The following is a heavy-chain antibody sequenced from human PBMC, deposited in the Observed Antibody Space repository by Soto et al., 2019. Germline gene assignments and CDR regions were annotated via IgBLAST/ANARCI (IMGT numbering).Heavy chain of an antibody. D-gene: IGHD3-22*01. V-gene: IGHV3-72*01. CDR3: VRTTYFSDSSVYTRFFDY. CDR2: SRDKAQGYST. J-gene: IGHJ4*02. Sequence: GSLRLCFAGSGFTVGDKCTDEIRQRQGSGFQWVGRSRDKAQGYSTTYAASVKGRFTTSRDESRNSVYLQMKRLKTEHTAIYYCVRTTYFSDSSVYTRFFDYWGQGTLVTVSA. CDR1: GFTVGDKC.